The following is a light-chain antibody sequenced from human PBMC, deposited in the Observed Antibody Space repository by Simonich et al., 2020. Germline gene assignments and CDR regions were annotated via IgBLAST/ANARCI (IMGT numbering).Light chain of an antibody. CDR3: CSYAGSSTVV. V-gene: IGLV2-23*01. CDR1: SNDVGGYNL. J-gene: IGLJ2*01. Sequence: QSALTQPASVSGSPGQSITISCTGTSNDVGGYNLFSWYQQHPGKAPKPILYEGSKRPSGVSNRFSGAKSGNTASLTISGLQAEDEADYYCCSYAGSSTVVFGGGTKLTVL. CDR2: EGS.